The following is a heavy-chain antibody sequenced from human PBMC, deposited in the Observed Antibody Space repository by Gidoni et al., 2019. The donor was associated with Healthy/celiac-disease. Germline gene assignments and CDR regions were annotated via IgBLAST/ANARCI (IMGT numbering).Heavy chain of an antibody. Sequence: QVQLVESGGGVVQPGRSLRLSCAASGFTFSSYAMHWVRQAPGKGLEWVAVISYDGSNKYYADSVKGRFTISRDNSKNTLYLQMNSLRAEDTAVYYCARDPSDTHFDYWGQGTLVTVSS. CDR3: ARDPSDTHFDY. D-gene: IGHD2-2*01. V-gene: IGHV3-30-3*01. CDR1: GFTFSSYA. J-gene: IGHJ4*02. CDR2: ISYDGSNK.